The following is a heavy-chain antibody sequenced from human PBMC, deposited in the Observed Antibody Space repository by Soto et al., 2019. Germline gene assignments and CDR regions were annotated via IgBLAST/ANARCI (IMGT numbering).Heavy chain of an antibody. CDR2: VSDDGVAT. Sequence: EVQVLESGGGLIQPGGSLRLSCAASGFPFSTYAMSWVRQAPGKGLEWVSTVSDDGVATYYADSVKGRFTISRDNSKNKVYLQINSLRADDTAVYYCARNKGSGSHTLYSFAYWGQGTLVSVSS. CDR3: ARNKGSGSHTLYSFAY. CDR1: GFPFSTYA. V-gene: IGHV3-23*01. D-gene: IGHD3-10*01. J-gene: IGHJ4*02.